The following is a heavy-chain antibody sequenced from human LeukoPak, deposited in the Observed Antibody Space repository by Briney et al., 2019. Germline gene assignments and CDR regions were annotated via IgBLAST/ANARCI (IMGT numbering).Heavy chain of an antibody. J-gene: IGHJ4*02. CDR2: ISGSGGST. CDR3: AKDLQRSYYDSSSYYDY. Sequence: GGSLRLSCAASGFTFSSYAMSWVRQAPGKGLEWVSAISGSGGSTYYADSVKGRFTISRDNSKNTLYLQMNSLRAEDTAVYYCAKDLQRSYYDSSSYYDYWGQGTLVTVSS. D-gene: IGHD3-22*01. CDR1: GFTFSSYA. V-gene: IGHV3-23*01.